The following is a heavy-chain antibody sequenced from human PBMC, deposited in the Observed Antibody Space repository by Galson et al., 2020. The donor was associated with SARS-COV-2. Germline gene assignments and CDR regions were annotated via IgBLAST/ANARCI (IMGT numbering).Heavy chain of an antibody. V-gene: IGHV1-2*02. CDR3: ARVRSGSYLVDY. J-gene: IGHJ4*02. CDR1: GYTFTGYY. Sequence: ASVKVSCKASGYTFTGYYMHWVRQAPGQGLEWMGWINPNSGGTNYAQKFQGRVTMTRDTSISTAYMELSRLRSDDTAVYYCARVRSGSYLVDYWGQGTLVTVSS. D-gene: IGHD1-26*01. CDR2: INPNSGGT.